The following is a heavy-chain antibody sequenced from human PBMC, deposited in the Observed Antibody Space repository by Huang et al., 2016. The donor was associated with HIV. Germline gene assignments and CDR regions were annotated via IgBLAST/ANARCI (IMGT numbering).Heavy chain of an antibody. CDR3: ARRRTHFTFDY. CDR2: IFYTGSA. V-gene: IGHV4-39*01. CDR1: DGSLNSGKYY. Sequence: QLHLPSGSGLVKPSETLSLTCNVSDGSLNSGKYYWGWIRQSPGKGLEWIGSIFYTGSAHYNPSLESRVTIFVDSSKSQLSVRLRSVTAADTAVYYCARRRTHFTFDYWGQGTLVTVSS. J-gene: IGHJ4*02.